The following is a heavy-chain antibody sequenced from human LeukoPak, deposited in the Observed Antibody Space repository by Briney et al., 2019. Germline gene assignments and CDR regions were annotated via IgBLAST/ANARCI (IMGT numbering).Heavy chain of an antibody. CDR3: AREDLGSSSSDY. D-gene: IGHD6-6*01. J-gene: IGHJ4*02. V-gene: IGHV1-18*01. CDR2: ISAYNGNT. CDR1: VYTFTSYG. Sequence: ASVKVSCKASVYTFTSYGISWVRQAPGQGREWMGWISAYNGNTNYAQKLQGSVTMTTDTSTSTAYVELRSLRSDDTAVYYCAREDLGSSSSDYWGQGTLVTVSS.